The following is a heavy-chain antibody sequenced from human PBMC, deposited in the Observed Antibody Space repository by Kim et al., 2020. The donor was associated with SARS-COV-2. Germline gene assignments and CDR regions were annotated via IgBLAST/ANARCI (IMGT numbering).Heavy chain of an antibody. J-gene: IGHJ4*02. CDR3: ANAGRAGRPFDY. Sequence: YADSVKGRFTISRDNSKNTLYLQRNSLRAEDTAVYYCANAGRAGRPFDYWGQGTLVTVSS. V-gene: IGHV3-23*01. D-gene: IGHD6-13*01.